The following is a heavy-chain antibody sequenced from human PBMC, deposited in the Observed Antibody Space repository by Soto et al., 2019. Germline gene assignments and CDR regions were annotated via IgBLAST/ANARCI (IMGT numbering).Heavy chain of an antibody. V-gene: IGHV3-23*01. CDR3: AKLSGDQLLSTFDY. Sequence: GGSLRLSCAASGFTFSSYAMSWVRQAPGKGPEWVSAISISGGSTYYADSVKGRFTISRDNSKNTLYVQMNSLRAEDTAVYYCAKLSGDQLLSTFDYWGQGTLVTVSS. J-gene: IGHJ4*02. CDR2: ISISGGST. CDR1: GFTFSSYA. D-gene: IGHD2-2*01.